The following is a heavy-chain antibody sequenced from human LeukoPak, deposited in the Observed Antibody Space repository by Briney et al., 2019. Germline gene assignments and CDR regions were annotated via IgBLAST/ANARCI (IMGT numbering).Heavy chain of an antibody. CDR2: ISGSGGST. Sequence: EGTLRLSCAASGFTFSSYGMSWVRQAPGKGLEWVSGISGSGGSTYYADSVKGRFTISRDNSKNTLYLQMNSLRAEDTAVYYCARGGSYLSAFDIWGQGTMVTVSS. CDR3: ARGGSYLSAFDI. CDR1: GFTFSSYG. J-gene: IGHJ3*02. V-gene: IGHV3-23*01. D-gene: IGHD1-26*01.